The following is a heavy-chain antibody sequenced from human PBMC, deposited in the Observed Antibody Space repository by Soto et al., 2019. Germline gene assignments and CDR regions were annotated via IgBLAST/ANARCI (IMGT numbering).Heavy chain of an antibody. CDR2: A. CDR3: ARDRGLSRCYYPYWFDP. D-gene: IGHD3-22*01. Sequence: ANYAQKFQGRVTITADESTSTAYMELSRLRSEDTAVYYCARDRGLSRCYYPYWFDPWGQGTLVTVSS. V-gene: IGHV1-69*01. J-gene: IGHJ5*02.